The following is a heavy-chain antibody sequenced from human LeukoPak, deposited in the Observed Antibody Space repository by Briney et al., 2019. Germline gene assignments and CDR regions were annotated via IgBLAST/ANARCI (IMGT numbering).Heavy chain of an antibody. J-gene: IGHJ3*02. V-gene: IGHV3-30*18. CDR3: AKGYSSGWYFAFDI. CDR1: GFTFSSYG. D-gene: IGHD6-19*01. CDR2: ISYDGSNK. Sequence: GGSLRLSCAASGFTFSSYGMHWVRQAPGKGLKWVAVISYDGSNKYYADSVKGRFTISRDNSKNTLYLQMNSLRAEDTAVYYCAKGYSSGWYFAFDIWGQGTMVTVSS.